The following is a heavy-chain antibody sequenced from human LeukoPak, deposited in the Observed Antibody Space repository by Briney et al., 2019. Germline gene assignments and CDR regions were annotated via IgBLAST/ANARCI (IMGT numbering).Heavy chain of an antibody. Sequence: TSETLSLTCTVSGYSISSGYYWGWIRQPPGKGLEWLASIFHSGTIYYNPSLKSRVTISVDTSKNQFSLKLTSVTAADTAVYYCARGLGRQQLVSPFDYWGQGTLVTVSS. CDR1: GYSISSGYY. J-gene: IGHJ4*02. V-gene: IGHV4-38-2*02. CDR3: ARGLGRQQLVSPFDY. CDR2: IFHSGTI. D-gene: IGHD6-13*01.